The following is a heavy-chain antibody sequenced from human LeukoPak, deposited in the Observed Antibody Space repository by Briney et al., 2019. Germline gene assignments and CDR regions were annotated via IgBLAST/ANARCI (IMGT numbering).Heavy chain of an antibody. Sequence: GGSLRLSCAASGFTFSSYAMCWVRQAPGKGLEGIGRIKSKTDGGTADYAAPVKGRFTTSRDDSETTLYLQMNSLKTEDTAVYYCTTGFGTIDYWGQGTLVTVSS. J-gene: IGHJ4*02. CDR2: IKSKTDGGTA. D-gene: IGHD1-7*01. CDR3: TTGFGTIDY. V-gene: IGHV3-15*01. CDR1: GFTFSSYA.